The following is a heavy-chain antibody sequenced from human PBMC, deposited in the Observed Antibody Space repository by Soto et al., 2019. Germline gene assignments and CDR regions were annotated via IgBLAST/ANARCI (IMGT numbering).Heavy chain of an antibody. J-gene: IGHJ5*02. CDR1: GGSISSSSYY. V-gene: IGHV4-39*01. Sequence: SETLSLTCTVSGGSISSSSYYWGWIRQPPGKGLEWIGSIYYSGSTYYNPSLKSRVTISVDTSKNHFSLKLSFVTAADTAVFYCARSYDILTGYSPRGWFDPWGQETLVTVSS. CDR2: IYYSGST. D-gene: IGHD3-9*01. CDR3: ARSYDILTGYSPRGWFDP.